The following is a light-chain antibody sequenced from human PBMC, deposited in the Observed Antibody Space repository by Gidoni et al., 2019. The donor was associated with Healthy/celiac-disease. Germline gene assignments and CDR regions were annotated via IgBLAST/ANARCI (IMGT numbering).Light chain of an antibody. V-gene: IGKV1-33*01. CDR1: HDISNY. CDR2: DAS. Sequence: DIQMTQSPSSLSASVGDRVTITCQASHDISNYLNWYQQKPGKAPKLLIYDASNLETGVPSRFSGSGSGTDFTFTISSLQPEDIATYYCQQYDNLQVTFGPGTKVDIK. J-gene: IGKJ3*01. CDR3: QQYDNLQVT.